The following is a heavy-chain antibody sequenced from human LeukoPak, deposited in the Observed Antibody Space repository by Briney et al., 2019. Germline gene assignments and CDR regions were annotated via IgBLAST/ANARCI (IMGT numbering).Heavy chain of an antibody. CDR1: GFTVSSNY. D-gene: IGHD2-21*02. Sequence: GGSLRLSCAASGFTVSSNYMSWVRQAPGKGLEWVSAIYSGGSTYYADYVKGRFTISRDNSKNTLYLQMNSLRAEDTAVYYCARGALGGDLDYWGQGTLVTVSS. V-gene: IGHV3-53*01. CDR2: IYSGGST. CDR3: ARGALGGDLDY. J-gene: IGHJ4*02.